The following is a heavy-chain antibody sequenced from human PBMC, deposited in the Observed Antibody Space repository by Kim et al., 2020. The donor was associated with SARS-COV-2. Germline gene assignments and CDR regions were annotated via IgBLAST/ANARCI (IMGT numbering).Heavy chain of an antibody. J-gene: IGHJ3*02. V-gene: IGHV3-49*02. Sequence: YAASVKGRFTISRDDSKSIAYLQMNSLKTEDTAVYYCTRDNGGTKDAFDIWGQGTMVTVSS. CDR3: TRDNGGTKDAFDI. D-gene: IGHD2-15*01.